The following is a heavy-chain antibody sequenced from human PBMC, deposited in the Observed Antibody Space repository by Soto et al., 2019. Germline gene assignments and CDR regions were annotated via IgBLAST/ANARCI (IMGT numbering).Heavy chain of an antibody. J-gene: IGHJ4*02. Sequence: EVQLLESGGGLVQPGGSLRLSCAASGFTFSSYAMTWVRQAPGKGLEWVSAISGSGGSTYYADSVKGRFTISRDNSKNTVYLQMNRLRAEDTAVYYCAKSGSGSYPRQVDYWGQGTLVTVSS. D-gene: IGHD1-26*01. CDR2: ISGSGGST. V-gene: IGHV3-23*01. CDR3: AKSGSGSYPRQVDY. CDR1: GFTFSSYA.